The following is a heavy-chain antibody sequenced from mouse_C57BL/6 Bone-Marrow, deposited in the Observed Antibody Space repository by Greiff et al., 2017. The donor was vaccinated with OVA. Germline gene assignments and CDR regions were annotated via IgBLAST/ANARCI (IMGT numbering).Heavy chain of an antibody. CDR3: ARPHYGSISGFAY. J-gene: IGHJ3*01. CDR1: GFTFSDYG. D-gene: IGHD1-1*01. CDR2: LSSGSSTI. Sequence: EVQLVESGGGLVKPGGSLKLSCAASGFTFSDYGMHWVRQAPEKGLEWVAYLSSGSSTIYYADTVKGRFTISRDNAKNTLFLQMTSLRSEDTAMYYCARPHYGSISGFAYWGQGTLVTVSA. V-gene: IGHV5-17*01.